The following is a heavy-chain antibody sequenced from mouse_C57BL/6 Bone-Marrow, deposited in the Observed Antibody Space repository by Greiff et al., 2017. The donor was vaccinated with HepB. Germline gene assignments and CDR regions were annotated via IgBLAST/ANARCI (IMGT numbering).Heavy chain of an antibody. CDR1: GYTFTSYW. J-gene: IGHJ4*01. D-gene: IGHD1-1*01. V-gene: IGHV1-69*01. Sequence: QVQLQQPGAELVMPGASVKLSCKASGYTFTSYWMHWVKQRPGQGLEWIGEIDPSDSYTNYNQKFKGKSTMTVDKTSSTAYMQLSSLTSEDSAVYYCARLVYYYGSSPYYYAMDYWGQGTSVTVSS. CDR2: IDPSDSYT. CDR3: ARLVYYYGSSPYYYAMDY.